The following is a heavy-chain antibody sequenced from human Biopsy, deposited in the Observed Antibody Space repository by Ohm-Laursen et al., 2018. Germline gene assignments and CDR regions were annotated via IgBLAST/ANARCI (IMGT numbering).Heavy chain of an antibody. J-gene: IGHJ4*02. CDR1: GYILTDLS. D-gene: IGHD1-20*01. CDR3: AGDINNWNVNY. CDR2: FAPENGKT. Sequence: GASVKVSCKVSGYILTDLSMHWVRQAPGKGLEWMGGFAPENGKTIYAQKFQGRVTMTEDTSTDTAYMELSNLRSEDTAVYYCAGDINNWNVNYWGQGTLVIVSS. V-gene: IGHV1-24*01.